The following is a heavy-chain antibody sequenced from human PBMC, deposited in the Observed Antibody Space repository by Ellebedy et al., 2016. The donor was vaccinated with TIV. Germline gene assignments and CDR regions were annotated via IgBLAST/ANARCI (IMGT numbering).Heavy chain of an antibody. CDR2: ISGSGANT. J-gene: IGHJ4*02. D-gene: IGHD2/OR15-2a*01. Sequence: GESLKISCAASGFIFNNYAMNWVRQAPGKGLEWVSGISGSGANTYYGDSVKGRFTISRDNSKSTVYLQMNSLRVEDTAVYYCAKDLSNSGLSFDCWGQGTLVTVSS. V-gene: IGHV3-23*01. CDR3: AKDLSNSGLSFDC. CDR1: GFIFNNYA.